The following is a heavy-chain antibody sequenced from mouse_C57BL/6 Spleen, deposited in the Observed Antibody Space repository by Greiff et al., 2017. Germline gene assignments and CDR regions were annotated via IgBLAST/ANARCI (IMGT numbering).Heavy chain of an antibody. CDR3: ATGTSGNY. CDR2: ISSGSSTI. D-gene: IGHD4-1*01. CDR1: GFTFSDYG. V-gene: IGHV5-17*01. Sequence: EVQRVESGGGLVKPGGSLTLSCAASGFTFSDYGMHWVRQAPEQGLEWVAYISSGSSTIYYADTVKGRFTISRDNAKNTLFLQMTSLRSEDPAMYYCATGTSGNYWGQGTTLTVSA. J-gene: IGHJ2*01.